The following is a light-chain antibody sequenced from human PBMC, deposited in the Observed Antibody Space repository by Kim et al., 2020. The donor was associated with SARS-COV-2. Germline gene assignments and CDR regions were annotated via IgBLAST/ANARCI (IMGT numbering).Light chain of an antibody. J-gene: IGLJ3*02. V-gene: IGLV10-54*01. Sequence: QAGLTQPPSVSKGLRQTATFTCTGNSNTVGNEGAAWLQQHQCHPSKLLFDRDENRPPWISERLSASTSGNTASLTITGLQPEDEAAYYCSACDTSVGAWVFGGGTKLTV. CDR1: SNTVGNEG. CDR2: RDE. CDR3: SACDTSVGAWV.